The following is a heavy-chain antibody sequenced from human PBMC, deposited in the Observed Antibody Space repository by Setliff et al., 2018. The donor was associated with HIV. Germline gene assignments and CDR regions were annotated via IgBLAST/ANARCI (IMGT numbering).Heavy chain of an antibody. CDR1: GYTFTSYY. D-gene: IGHD3-3*01. J-gene: IGHJ6*02. Sequence: GASVKVSCKASGYTFTSYYMHWVRQAPGQGLEWMGIINPSGGSTSYAQKLQGRVTMTRDTSTSTVYMELSSLRSEDTAVYYCARTYYNFWSGDYYYYGMDVWGQGTTVTVSS. CDR2: INPSGGST. CDR3: ARTYYNFWSGDYYYYGMDV. V-gene: IGHV1-46*01.